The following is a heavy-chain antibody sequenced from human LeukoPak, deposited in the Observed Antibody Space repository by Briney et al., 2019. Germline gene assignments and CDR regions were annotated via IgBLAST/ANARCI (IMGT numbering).Heavy chain of an antibody. CDR2: IYTSGST. CDR3: ATQRGPTYSSGWYSGGNWFDP. CDR1: GGSISSYY. J-gene: IGHJ5*02. D-gene: IGHD6-19*01. Sequence: SETLSLTCTVSGGSISSYYWSWIRQPAGKGLEWIGRIYTSGSTNYNPSLKSRVTMSVDTSKNQFSLKLSSVTAADTAVYYCATQRGPTYSSGWYSGGNWFDPWGQGTLVTVSS. V-gene: IGHV4-4*07.